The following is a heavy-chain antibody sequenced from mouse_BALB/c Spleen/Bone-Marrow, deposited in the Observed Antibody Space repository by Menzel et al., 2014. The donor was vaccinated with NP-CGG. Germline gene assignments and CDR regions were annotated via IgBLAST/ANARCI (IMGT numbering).Heavy chain of an antibody. CDR1: GYTFTSYY. V-gene: IGHV1S81*02. D-gene: IGHD2-13*01. CDR2: INPSNGGT. J-gene: IGHJ3*01. Sequence: QVQLKESGAELVKPGASVKLSCKASGYTFTSYYMYWVKQRPGQGLEWIGEINPSNGGTNFNEKFKSKATLTVDKSSSTAYMQLSSLTSADSAVYYCTREGDSPFAYWGQGTLVTVSA. CDR3: TREGDSPFAY.